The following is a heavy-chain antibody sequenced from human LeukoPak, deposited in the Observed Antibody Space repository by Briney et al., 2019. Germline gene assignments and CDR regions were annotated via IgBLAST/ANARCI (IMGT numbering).Heavy chain of an antibody. CDR2: IKQDGSEK. CDR1: GFTFSSYW. CDR3: ARDVIMIEEGYFDY. Sequence: GGSLRLSCAASGFTFSSYWMSWVRQAPGKGLEWVANIKQDGSEKYYVDSVKGRFTISRDNAKNSLYLQMNSLRAEDTAVYYCARDVIMIEEGYFDYWGQGTLVTVSS. J-gene: IGHJ4*02. D-gene: IGHD3-22*01. V-gene: IGHV3-7*01.